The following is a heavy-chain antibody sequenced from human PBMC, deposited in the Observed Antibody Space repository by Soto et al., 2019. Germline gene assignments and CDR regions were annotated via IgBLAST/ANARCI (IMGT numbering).Heavy chain of an antibody. V-gene: IGHV5-51*03. Sequence: EVQLVQSGAEVKKPGESLKISCKGSGYSFASYWIAWVRQMPGKGLEWMGIIFPGDSDTRYSPSFQGQVTISADKSTSSAYLQWSSLKASDTAMYYCARRGVAARPGSWFFDLWGRGTLVTVSS. D-gene: IGHD6-6*01. J-gene: IGHJ2*01. CDR1: GYSFASYW. CDR3: ARRGVAARPGSWFFDL. CDR2: IFPGDSDT.